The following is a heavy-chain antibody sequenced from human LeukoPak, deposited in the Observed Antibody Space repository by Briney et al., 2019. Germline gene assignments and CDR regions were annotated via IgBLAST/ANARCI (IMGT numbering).Heavy chain of an antibody. CDR3: ARDRDIVVVPAAMRGAFDY. J-gene: IGHJ4*02. V-gene: IGHV3-20*04. Sequence: GGSLRLSCAASGFTFDDYGMSWVRQAPGKGLEWVSGINWNGGSTGYAGSVKGRFTISRDNAKNSLYLQMNSLRAEDTALYYCARDRDIVVVPAAMRGAFDYWGQGTLVTVSS. CDR2: INWNGGST. CDR1: GFTFDDYG. D-gene: IGHD2-2*01.